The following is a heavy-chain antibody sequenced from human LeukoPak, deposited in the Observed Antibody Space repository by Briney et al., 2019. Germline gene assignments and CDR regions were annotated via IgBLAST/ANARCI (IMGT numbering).Heavy chain of an antibody. CDR1: GYTFSGYY. J-gene: IGHJ4*02. CDR3: ARAGPVAGYDY. Sequence: ASMKVSCKASGYTFSGYYLHWVRQAAGQGPEWVGRINPNSGGADYAQKFHRRVTLTRDTSISTTYIELNSLTSDDTAVYYCARAGPVAGYDYWGQGTLVTVSS. D-gene: IGHD6-19*01. CDR2: INPNSGGA. V-gene: IGHV1-2*06.